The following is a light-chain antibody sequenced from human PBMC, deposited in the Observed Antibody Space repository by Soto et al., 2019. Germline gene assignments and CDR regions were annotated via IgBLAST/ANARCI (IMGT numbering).Light chain of an antibody. CDR1: SSNIGSTYD. V-gene: IGLV1-40*01. J-gene: IGLJ1*01. CDR2: GNT. CDR3: QSSYDSRSVHYV. Sequence: QSVLTQPPSVSGAPGQRVTISCTGSSSNIGSTYDVQWYQQLQGTAPKLLIHGNTNRPSGVPDRFSGSKSGTSASLAIIGLQADDDADYYCQSSYDSRSVHYVFGTGTKLTVL.